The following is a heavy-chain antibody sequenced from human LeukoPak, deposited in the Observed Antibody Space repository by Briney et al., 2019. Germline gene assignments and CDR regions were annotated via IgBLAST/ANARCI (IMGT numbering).Heavy chain of an antibody. CDR3: SRGDDSYKQGNF. J-gene: IGHJ4*02. Sequence: SETLSLTCTVSDDSIRTNSYYWTWIRQPPGKGLEWVVRLHYSGTHYYSPSLSSRISICVDTSKIQVSLQVSSVTASDTAMYYCSRGDDSYKQGNFWGQGTLVTVSS. V-gene: IGHV4-39*01. CDR1: DDSIRTNSYY. D-gene: IGHD5-24*01. CDR2: LHYSGTH.